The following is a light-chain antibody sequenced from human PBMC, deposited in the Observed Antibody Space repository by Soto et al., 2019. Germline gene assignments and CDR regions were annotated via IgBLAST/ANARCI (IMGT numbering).Light chain of an antibody. CDR1: NNDIGGYNY. V-gene: IGLV2-14*01. CDR3: SSYRTTSPCV. J-gene: IGLJ1*01. CDR2: EVS. Sequence: QSVLTQPASVSGSPGQSITISRTGTNNDIGGYNYVSWYDHHPGKAPRLIIYEVSNRPSGVSNRFSGSKSGNTAYLTISGLQAEDEAHYYCSSYRTTSPCVFGTGTKVTVL.